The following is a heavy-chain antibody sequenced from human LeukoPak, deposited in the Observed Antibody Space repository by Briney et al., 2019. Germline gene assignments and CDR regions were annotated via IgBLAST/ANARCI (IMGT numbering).Heavy chain of an antibody. J-gene: IGHJ4*02. V-gene: IGHV4-59*13. CDR1: GGSISSYY. Sequence: SETLSLTCTVSGGSISSYYWSWIRHPPGKGLEWIGYIYYGGRTNSNPSLTSRVTISVDTSKNQFSLKLSSVTAGDTAVYYCARSWGRYSSGWYYFDYWGQGTLVTVSS. D-gene: IGHD6-19*01. CDR3: ARSWGRYSSGWYYFDY. CDR2: IYYGGRT.